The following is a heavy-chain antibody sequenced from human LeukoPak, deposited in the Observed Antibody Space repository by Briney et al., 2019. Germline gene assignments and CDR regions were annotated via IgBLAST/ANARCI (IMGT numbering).Heavy chain of an antibody. CDR2: IIPIFGTA. CDR1: GGTFSSYA. Sequence: SVKVSCNASGGTFSSYAISWVRQAPGQGLEWMGRIIPIFGTANYAQKFQGRVTITTDGSTSTAYMELSSLRSEDTAVYYCASDIVVVPAGVGDNWFDPWGQGTLVTVSS. D-gene: IGHD2-2*01. J-gene: IGHJ5*02. CDR3: ASDIVVVPAGVGDNWFDP. V-gene: IGHV1-69*05.